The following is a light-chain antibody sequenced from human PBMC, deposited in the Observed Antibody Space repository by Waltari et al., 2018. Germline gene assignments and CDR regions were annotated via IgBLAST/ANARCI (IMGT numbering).Light chain of an antibody. CDR1: QSVLYSSNNMNY. Sequence: DIVVTQSPDSVAVSLGERATINCKSSQSVLYSSNNMNYFAWYQQKPGQPPRLLIYWASTRESGVPDRFSGSGSGTDFTLTINTLQAEDMAVYYCQQYYSTPPAFGQGTRVEI. CDR3: QQYYSTPPA. CDR2: WAS. J-gene: IGKJ1*01. V-gene: IGKV4-1*01.